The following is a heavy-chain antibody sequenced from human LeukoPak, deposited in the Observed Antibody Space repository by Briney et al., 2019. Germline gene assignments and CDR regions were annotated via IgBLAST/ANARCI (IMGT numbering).Heavy chain of an antibody. CDR3: ARMDGYNLPVGY. CDR2: IKEDGSEK. J-gene: IGHJ4*02. CDR1: GFTFSGYW. Sequence: GGSLRLSCAASGFTFSGYWMTWVRQAPGKGLEWVANIKEDGSEKYYVDSVKGRFTISRDNAKNSLFLLMNSLRAEDTAVYYCARMDGYNLPVGYWGQGTLVTVSS. D-gene: IGHD5-24*01. V-gene: IGHV3-7*01.